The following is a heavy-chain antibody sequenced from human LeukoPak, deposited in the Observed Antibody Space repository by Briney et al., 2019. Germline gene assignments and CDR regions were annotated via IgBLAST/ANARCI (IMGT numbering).Heavy chain of an antibody. J-gene: IGHJ6*02. CDR1: GFTFSSYV. CDR2: IWYDGSNK. Sequence: GRSLRLSCAASGFTFSSYVMHWVRQAPGKGLEWVAVIWYDGSNKYYADSVKGRFTISRDNSKNTLYLQMNSLRAEDTAVYYCARAGSGYDFGNYYYYYYGMDVWGQGTTVTVSS. V-gene: IGHV3-33*01. D-gene: IGHD5-12*01. CDR3: ARAGSGYDFGNYYYYYYGMDV.